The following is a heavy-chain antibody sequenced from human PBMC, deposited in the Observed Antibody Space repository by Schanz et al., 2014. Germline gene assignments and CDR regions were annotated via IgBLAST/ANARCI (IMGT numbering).Heavy chain of an antibody. CDR2: ISASGGDT. V-gene: IGHV3-23*01. Sequence: VHLLESGGGLVQPGRSLRLSCAASEFTFSTDAMSWVRQAPGKGLEWLSVISASGGDTYYADSVKGRFTISRDNSKNALYLQMNSLRAEDTAIYYCARDAPYPFDLWGRGTLITVSS. J-gene: IGHJ2*01. CDR3: ARDAPYPFDL. CDR1: EFTFSTDA.